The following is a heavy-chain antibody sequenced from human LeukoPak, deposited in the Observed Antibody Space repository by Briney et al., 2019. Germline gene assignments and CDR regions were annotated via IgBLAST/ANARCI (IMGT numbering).Heavy chain of an antibody. CDR2: ISDSGSTI. CDR1: EFVFSDYY. V-gene: IGHV3-11*01. Sequence: GGSLRLSCAASEFVFSDYYMSWIRQAPGKGLEWVAYISDSGSTIYYADSVKGRFTISRDNVKNSVYLQMNGLRAEDTAVYCCAREMEGDYGSGTFFDLWGQGNMVTVSS. CDR3: AREMEGDYGSGTFFDL. J-gene: IGHJ4*02. D-gene: IGHD3-10*01.